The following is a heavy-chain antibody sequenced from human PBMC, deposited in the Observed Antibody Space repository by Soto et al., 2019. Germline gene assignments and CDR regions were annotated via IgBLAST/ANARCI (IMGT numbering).Heavy chain of an antibody. CDR3: AKQDDYPKFGGGDY. V-gene: IGHV3-23*01. CDR2: ISGSGGST. D-gene: IGHD3-16*01. CDR1: GFTFSSYA. Sequence: EVQLLESGGGLVQPGGSLRLSCAASGFTFSSYAMSWVRQAPGKGLEWVSAISGSGGSTYYADSVKGRFTISRDNSKNARYPQMNSLRAEGTAEYYCAKQDDYPKFGGGDYWGQGTLVTVSS. J-gene: IGHJ4*02.